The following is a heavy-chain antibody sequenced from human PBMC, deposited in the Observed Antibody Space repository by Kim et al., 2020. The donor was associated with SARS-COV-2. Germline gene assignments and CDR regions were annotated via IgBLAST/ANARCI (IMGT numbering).Heavy chain of an antibody. V-gene: IGHV3-21*01. CDR1: GFTFSSYS. D-gene: IGHD2-15*01. CDR2: ISSSSSYI. Sequence: GGSLRLSCAASGFTFSSYSMNWVRQAPGKGLEWVSSISSSSSYIYYADSVKGRFTISRDNAKNSLYLQMNSLRAEDTAVYYCARDVVAAFGYRNSFFDYWGQGTLVTVSS. CDR3: ARDVVAAFGYRNSFFDY. J-gene: IGHJ4*02.